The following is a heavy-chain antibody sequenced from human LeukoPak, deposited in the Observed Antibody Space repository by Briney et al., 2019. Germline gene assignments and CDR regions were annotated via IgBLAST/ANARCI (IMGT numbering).Heavy chain of an antibody. J-gene: IGHJ4*02. CDR1: GGSISSYY. D-gene: IGHD6-19*01. Sequence: SETLSLTCTVSGGSISSYYWSWIRQPPGKGLEWIGYIYYSGSTNYNPSLKSRVTISVDTSKNQFSLKLSSVTAADTAVYYCARFAQNLAVAGNPFDYWGQGTLVTVSS. V-gene: IGHV4-59*01. CDR3: ARFAQNLAVAGNPFDY. CDR2: IYYSGST.